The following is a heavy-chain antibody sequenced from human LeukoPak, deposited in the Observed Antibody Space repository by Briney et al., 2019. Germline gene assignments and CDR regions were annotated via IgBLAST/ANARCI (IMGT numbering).Heavy chain of an antibody. V-gene: IGHV4-34*01. D-gene: IGHD3-22*01. CDR2: INHSGST. CDR1: GGSFSGYY. J-gene: IGHJ4*02. Sequence: PSETLSLTCAVYGGSFSGYYWSWIRQPPGKGLEWIGEINHSGSTNYNPSLKSRVTISVDTSKNQFSLKLSSVTAADTAVYYCASVYDSSGYYHFDYWGQGTLVTVSS. CDR3: ASVYDSSGYYHFDY.